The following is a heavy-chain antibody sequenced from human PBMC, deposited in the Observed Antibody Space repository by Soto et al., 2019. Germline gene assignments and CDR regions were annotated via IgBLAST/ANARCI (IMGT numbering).Heavy chain of an antibody. CDR1: DGSVGSYY. D-gene: IGHD6-19*01. CDR3: ARERVAARNHLDY. J-gene: IGHJ4*02. CDR2: IHYSGST. Sequence: SETLSLTCTVSDGSVGSYYWTWIRQPPGKGLEWIGYIHYSGSTNYNPSLKSRVTISVDTSKNQFSLKLSSVTAADTAVYYCARERVAARNHLDYWGQGTPVTVSS. V-gene: IGHV4-59*02.